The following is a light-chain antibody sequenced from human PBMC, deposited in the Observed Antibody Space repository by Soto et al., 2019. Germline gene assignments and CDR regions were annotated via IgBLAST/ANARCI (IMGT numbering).Light chain of an antibody. Sequence: DIQMTQSPSTLSASVGDTVTITCRASESIDNWLAWYQQKPGKAPKLLIFAASTLVRGVPSRFSGRGSGTEFTLTISSLQADDYAVYYCQQRSNWPRTFGQGTKVDI. V-gene: IGKV1-5*01. CDR3: QQRSNWPRT. CDR1: ESIDNW. J-gene: IGKJ1*01. CDR2: AAS.